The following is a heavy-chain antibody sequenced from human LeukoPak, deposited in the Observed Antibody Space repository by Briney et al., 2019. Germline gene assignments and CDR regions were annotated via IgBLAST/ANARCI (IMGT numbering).Heavy chain of an antibody. CDR3: ARGDSSGWYYFDY. Sequence: SETLSLTCTVSGGSISSYYWSWIRQPPGQGLEWIGYIYYSGSTNYNPSLKSRVTISVDTSKNQFSLKLSSVTAADTAVYYCARGDSSGWYYFDYWGQGTLVTVSS. J-gene: IGHJ4*02. D-gene: IGHD6-19*01. V-gene: IGHV4-59*01. CDR2: IYYSGST. CDR1: GGSISSYY.